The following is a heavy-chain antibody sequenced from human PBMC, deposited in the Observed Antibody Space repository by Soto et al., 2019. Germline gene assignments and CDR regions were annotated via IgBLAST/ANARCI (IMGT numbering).Heavy chain of an antibody. V-gene: IGHV1-18*01. D-gene: IGHD2-21*02. J-gene: IGHJ5*02. Sequence: QVQLVQSGAEVKKPGASVKVSCKASGYTFTSYGISWVRQAPGQGLEWMGWISAYNGNTNYAQKLQGRVTMTTDTXXXXXXXXLRSLRSDDTAVYYCARLGDYNWFDPWGQGTLVTVSS. CDR2: ISAYNGNT. CDR3: ARLGDYNWFDP. CDR1: GYTFTSYG.